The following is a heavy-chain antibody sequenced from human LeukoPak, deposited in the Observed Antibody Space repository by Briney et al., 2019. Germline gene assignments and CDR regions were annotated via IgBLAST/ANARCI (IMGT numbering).Heavy chain of an antibody. CDR2: TYYRSKGNN. Sequence: SQTLSLTCAISGDSVSSNSATWNWIRQSPSRGLEWLGRTYYRSKGNNEYTVSVKSRITINPDTSKNQFSLQLNSVIPEDTAVYYCARANSGCYMSWGQGTLVTVSS. CDR1: GDSVSSNSAT. J-gene: IGHJ5*02. CDR3: ARANSGCYMS. V-gene: IGHV6-1*01. D-gene: IGHD6-19*01.